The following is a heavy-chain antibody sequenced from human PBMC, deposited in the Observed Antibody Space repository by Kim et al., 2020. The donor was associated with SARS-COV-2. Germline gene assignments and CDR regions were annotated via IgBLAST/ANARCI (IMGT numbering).Heavy chain of an antibody. Sequence: SVKVSCKASGGTFSSYAISWVRQAPGQGLEWMGGIIPIFGTANYAQKFQGRVTITADESTSTAYMELSSLRSEDTAVYYCARDGFDIVVVPAAYAAFDIWGQGTMVTVSS. CDR2: IIPIFGTA. V-gene: IGHV1-69*13. CDR1: GGTFSSYA. CDR3: ARDGFDIVVVPAAYAAFDI. J-gene: IGHJ3*02. D-gene: IGHD2-2*01.